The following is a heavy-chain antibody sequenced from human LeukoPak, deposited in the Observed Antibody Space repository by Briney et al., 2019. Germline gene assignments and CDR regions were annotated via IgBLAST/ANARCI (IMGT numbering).Heavy chain of an antibody. V-gene: IGHV1-2*02. CDR1: GYTFTGYY. Sequence: ASVKVSCKASGYTFTGYYMHWVRQAPGQGLEWMGWINPNSGGTNYAQKFQGRVTMTRDTSISTAYMELRSLRSDDTAVYYCARQKRGDPAGGYWGQGTLVTVSS. CDR3: ARQKRGDPAGGY. CDR2: INPNSGGT. J-gene: IGHJ4*02. D-gene: IGHD3-10*01.